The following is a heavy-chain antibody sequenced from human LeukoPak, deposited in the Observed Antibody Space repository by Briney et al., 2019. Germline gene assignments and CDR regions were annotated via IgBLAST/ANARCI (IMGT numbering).Heavy chain of an antibody. J-gene: IGHJ3*02. Sequence: SETLSLTCTVSGGSISSYYWSWIRQPAGKGLEWIGRIYTSGSTSYNPSLKSRVTMSVDTSKNQFSLKLSSVTAADTAVYYCARVGDGPYSGSYYRAFDIWGQGTMVTVSS. CDR2: IYTSGST. V-gene: IGHV4-4*07. CDR1: GGSISSYY. CDR3: ARVGDGPYSGSYYRAFDI. D-gene: IGHD1-26*01.